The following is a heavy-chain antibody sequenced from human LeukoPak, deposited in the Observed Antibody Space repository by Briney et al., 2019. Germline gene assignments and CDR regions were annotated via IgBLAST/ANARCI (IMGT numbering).Heavy chain of an antibody. J-gene: IGHJ3*02. D-gene: IGHD1-26*01. CDR3: ARHAVRWELLRSAFDI. V-gene: IGHV4-38-2*01. CDR1: GYSISSGYY. Sequence: SETLSLTCAVSGYSISSGYYWGWIRQPPGKGLEWIGCIYHNGSTYYNPSLKSRVTISVDTSKNQFSLKLSSVTAAGTALYYCARHAVRWELLRSAFDIWGQGTMVTVSS. CDR2: IYHNGST.